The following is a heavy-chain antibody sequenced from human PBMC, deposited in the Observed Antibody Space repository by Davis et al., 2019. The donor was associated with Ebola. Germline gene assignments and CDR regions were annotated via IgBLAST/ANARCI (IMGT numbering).Heavy chain of an antibody. J-gene: IGHJ4*02. D-gene: IGHD3-16*01. CDR2: IPYDGNDI. Sequence: GGSLRLSCAASGFIFRTYTMHWVRQAPGKGLEWVAVIPYDGNDISYAESVRGRFTISRDNSKSTLHLQMNTLRPEDTAMYYCVRELYDYVWLAYFDCWGQGTLVTVSS. V-gene: IGHV3-30*04. CDR3: VRELYDYVWLAYFDC. CDR1: GFIFRTYT.